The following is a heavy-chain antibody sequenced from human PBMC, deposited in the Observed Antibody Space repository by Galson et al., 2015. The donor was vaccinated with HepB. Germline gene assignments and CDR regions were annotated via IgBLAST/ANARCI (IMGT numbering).Heavy chain of an antibody. CDR3: ARVVVLSGTHLGEEDLDA. CDR1: GFSFDSYA. Sequence: SLRLSCAASGFSFDSYAMHWVRQSPGKGLEWLSLISYDGRNIYYSDSVRGRFTISRDDSKNMLYLQMNSLRPDDTAVYYCARVVVLSGTHLGEEDLDAWGQGVQVTVSS. D-gene: IGHD1-26*01. CDR2: ISYDGRNI. J-gene: IGHJ5*02. V-gene: IGHV3-30*03.